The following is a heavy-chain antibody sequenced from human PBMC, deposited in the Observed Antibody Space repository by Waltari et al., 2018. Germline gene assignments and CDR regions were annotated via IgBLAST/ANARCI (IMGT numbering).Heavy chain of an antibody. D-gene: IGHD6-13*01. J-gene: IGHJ4*02. CDR1: GFTFSSYG. V-gene: IGHV3-30*02. CDR3: ARISSFLFFDY. Sequence: QVQLVESGGGVVQPGGSLRLSCAASGFTFSSYGMHWVRQAPGKGLEWVAFIRYDGSNKDYADSVKGRFTISRDNSKNTLYLQMNSLRAEDTAVYYCARISSFLFFDYWGQGTLVTVSS. CDR2: IRYDGSNK.